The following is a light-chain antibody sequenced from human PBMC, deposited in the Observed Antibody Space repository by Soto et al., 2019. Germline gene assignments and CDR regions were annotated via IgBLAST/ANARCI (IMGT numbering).Light chain of an antibody. CDR2: DAS. CDR3: HQCKRWPS. CDR1: QSVNDN. V-gene: IGKV3-15*01. Sequence: IVMTQSPATLSVSPGERATLSCRASQSVNDNLAWYQQKLGQAPRLLIYDASTRATDIPARFSGSGSGTDFTLTISSLQSEDFAVYYCHQCKRWPSFGGGTKVEIK. J-gene: IGKJ4*01.